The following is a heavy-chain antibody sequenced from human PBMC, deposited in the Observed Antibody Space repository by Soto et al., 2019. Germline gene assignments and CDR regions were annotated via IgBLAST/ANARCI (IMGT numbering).Heavy chain of an antibody. Sequence: QVQLVQSGAEVKKPGSSVKVSCKASGGTFSSYAISWVRQAPGQGPEWMGGIIPIFGTANYAQKFQGRVTITADECTSTAYMELSSLRSEDTAVYYCASSVRDYVWCSYRWNFDYWGQGTLVTVSS. CDR3: ASSVRDYVWCSYRWNFDY. J-gene: IGHJ4*02. V-gene: IGHV1-69*01. CDR1: GGTFSSYA. D-gene: IGHD3-16*02. CDR2: IIPIFGTA.